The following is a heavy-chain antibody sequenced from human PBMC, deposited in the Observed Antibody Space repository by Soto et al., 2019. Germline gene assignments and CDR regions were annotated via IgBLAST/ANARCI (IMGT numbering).Heavy chain of an antibody. J-gene: IGHJ6*02. V-gene: IGHV4-39*01. D-gene: IGHD5-12*01. CDR2: IYYSGST. Sequence: SETLSLTCTVSGGSISSNSYYWGWIRQSPGKGLEWIGSIYYSGSTYYNPSLKRRVTISVDTSKNQFSLKLSSVTAADTAVYYCARRYGGYDFFYYYGVDVWGQGTTVTAP. CDR3: ARRYGGYDFFYYYGVDV. CDR1: GGSISSNSYY.